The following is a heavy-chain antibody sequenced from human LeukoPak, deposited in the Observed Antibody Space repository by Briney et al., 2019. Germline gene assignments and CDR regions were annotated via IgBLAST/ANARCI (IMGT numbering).Heavy chain of an antibody. CDR1: GFSLSAYW. CDR2: IYSGGST. Sequence: AGGPLRLSCAASGFSLSAYWMFWARQAPGKGLEWVSVIYSGGSTYYADSVKGRFTISRDNSKNTLYLQMNSLRAEDTAVYYCARERLGYCSSTSCSNYMDVWGKGTTVTVSS. D-gene: IGHD2-2*01. CDR3: ARERLGYCSSTSCSNYMDV. J-gene: IGHJ6*03. V-gene: IGHV3-53*01.